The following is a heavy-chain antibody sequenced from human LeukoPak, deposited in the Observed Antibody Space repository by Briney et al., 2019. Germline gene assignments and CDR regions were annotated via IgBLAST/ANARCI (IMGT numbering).Heavy chain of an antibody. J-gene: IGHJ5*02. Sequence: GASVKVSCKASGFTFIRHWMHWVRQAPGQGLEWMGVINPSGDYTRYAQKLQGRVTLTRDISTNTVYMELSILRSEDTAVYYCAREGTFSSPRNWFDPWGQGTLVTVSS. CDR3: AREGTFSSPRNWFDP. D-gene: IGHD6-13*01. CDR2: INPSGDYT. CDR1: GFTFIRHW. V-gene: IGHV1-46*01.